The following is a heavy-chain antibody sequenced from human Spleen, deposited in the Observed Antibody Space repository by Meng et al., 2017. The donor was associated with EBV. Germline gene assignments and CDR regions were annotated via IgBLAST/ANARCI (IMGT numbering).Heavy chain of an antibody. J-gene: IGHJ4*02. V-gene: IGHV1-3*01. CDR3: ARDLPAPPGVYYFDY. Sequence: QVQMLQPGAEVRKPGASVKVSCKASGYIFTSHSIHWVRQAPGQRLEWMGWIDAGSGTTKYSQTFQGRVTITRDTSATTAYMQLSSLTSEDTAVYFCARDLPAPPGVYYFDYWGQGTLVTVSS. D-gene: IGHD3-10*01. CDR1: GYIFTSHS. CDR2: IDAGSGTT.